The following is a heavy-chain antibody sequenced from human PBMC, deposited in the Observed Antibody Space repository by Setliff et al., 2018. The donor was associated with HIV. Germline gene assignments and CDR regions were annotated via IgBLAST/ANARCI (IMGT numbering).Heavy chain of an antibody. D-gene: IGHD4-17*01. V-gene: IGHV4-34*01. CDR3: ARFDVTPMTTRDY. CDR1: GGSFGDQF. CDR2: IHHTGHI. Sequence: PSETLSLTCAVYGGSFGDQFWNWIRQSPGKGLEWIGEIHHTGHINYNPSFKSRVTMSLDMSTNQFSLKMASMTAADSAVYYCARFDVTPMTTRDYWGQGTQVTVSS. J-gene: IGHJ4*02.